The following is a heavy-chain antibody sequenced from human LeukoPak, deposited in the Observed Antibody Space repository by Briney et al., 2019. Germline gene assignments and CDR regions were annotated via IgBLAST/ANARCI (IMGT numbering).Heavy chain of an antibody. J-gene: IGHJ4*02. CDR2: IYYSGST. V-gene: IGHV4-59*08. CDR3: AGLLGYCSGGSCYTYYFDY. CDR1: GGSISSYY. Sequence: PSETLSLTCTVSGGSISSYYWSWIRQRPGKGLEWIGYIYYSGSTNYNPSLKSRVTISVDTSKNQFSLKLSSVTAADTAVYYCAGLLGYCSGGSCYTYYFDYWGQGTLVTVSS. D-gene: IGHD2-15*01.